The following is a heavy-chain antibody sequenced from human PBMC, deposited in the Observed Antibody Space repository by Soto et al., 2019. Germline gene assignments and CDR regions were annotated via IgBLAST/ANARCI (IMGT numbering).Heavy chain of an antibody. V-gene: IGHV4-39*01. Sequence: SETLSLTCTVSGGSISSSSHYWGWIRQPPGKGLEWIGSIYYSGSTYYNPSLKSRVTISVDTSKNQFSLKLSSVTAADTAVYYCARHFSLKDYGGNSYYYYYGMDVWGQGTTVTVS. CDR1: GGSISSSSHY. J-gene: IGHJ6*02. D-gene: IGHD4-17*01. CDR3: ARHFSLKDYGGNSYYYYYGMDV. CDR2: IYYSGST.